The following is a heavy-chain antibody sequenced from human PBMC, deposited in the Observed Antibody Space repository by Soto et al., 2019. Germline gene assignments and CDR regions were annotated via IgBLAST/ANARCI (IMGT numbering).Heavy chain of an antibody. V-gene: IGHV3-49*03. CDR1: GFTFGDYA. CDR3: TRDRITMIVVVISGDYYGMDV. D-gene: IGHD3-22*01. J-gene: IGHJ6*02. CDR2: IRSKAYGGTT. Sequence: GGSLRLSCTASGFTFGDYAMSWFRQAPGKGLEWVGFIRSKAYGGTTGYAASVKGRFTISRDDSKSIAYLQMNSLKTEDTAVYYCTRDRITMIVVVISGDYYGMDVWGQGTTVTVSS.